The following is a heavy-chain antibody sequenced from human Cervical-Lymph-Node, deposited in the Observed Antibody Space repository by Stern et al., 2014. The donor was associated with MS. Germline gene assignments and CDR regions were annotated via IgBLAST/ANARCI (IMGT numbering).Heavy chain of an antibody. J-gene: IGHJ4*02. D-gene: IGHD1-14*01. Sequence: EMQLVESGGGVVRPGGSLRLSCAASGFTFDDYAMSWVRQYPGKGLEWVANINWSGDNIHYAVSVKGRFNISRDNPKNSLYVQMNSLRGEDTAFYYCARIGGAGTFDYWGRGTLVTVSS. CDR3: ARIGGAGTFDY. CDR1: GFTFDDYA. CDR2: INWSGDNI. V-gene: IGHV3-20*04.